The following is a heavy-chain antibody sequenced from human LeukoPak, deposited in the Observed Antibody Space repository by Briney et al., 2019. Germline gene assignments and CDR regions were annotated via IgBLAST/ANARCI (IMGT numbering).Heavy chain of an antibody. CDR1: GYSFTNYW. CDR3: ARQAATAYDYFDY. Sequence: GESLKISCKGSGYSFTNYWIGWVRQMPGKGLEWMGIIYPDDSDTRNSPSFQGQVTISADKSISTAYLQWSSLMASDTAMYYCARQAATAYDYFDYWGQGTLVAVSS. CDR2: IYPDDSDT. V-gene: IGHV5-51*01. J-gene: IGHJ4*02. D-gene: IGHD1-1*01.